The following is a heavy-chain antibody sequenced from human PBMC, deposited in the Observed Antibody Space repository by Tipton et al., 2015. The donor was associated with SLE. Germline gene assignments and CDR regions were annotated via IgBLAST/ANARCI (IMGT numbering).Heavy chain of an antibody. J-gene: IGHJ6*03. Sequence: TLSLTCAVSGGSIGRANYFWSWLRQPAGKGLEWIGRTYTSGTTNYNPSLMSRVTISVDTSKNQLSLNLRSVTAADTAVYYCAREVLDIVVVPGADDQYYNYYMDVWGKGTAVTVSS. V-gene: IGHV4-61*02. CDR1: GGSIGRANYF. CDR2: TYTSGTT. D-gene: IGHD2-2*01. CDR3: AREVLDIVVVPGADDQYYNYYMDV.